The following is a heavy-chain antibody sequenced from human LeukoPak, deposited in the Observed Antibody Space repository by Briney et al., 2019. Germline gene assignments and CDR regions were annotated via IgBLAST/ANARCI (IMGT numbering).Heavy chain of an antibody. CDR3: VKCSGGNCYGTNYFEH. D-gene: IGHD2-15*01. CDR1: GYAFTTHA. V-gene: IGHV1-18*04. J-gene: IGHJ4*02. CDR2: ISSSNGNT. Sequence: GASVKVSCKPSGYAFTTHAITWVRQVPGRGLEWLGWISSSNGNTNSGRNVRGRVTMTTDASTSTAYMELRNLRSDDTAIYYCVKCSGGNCYGTNYFEHWGRGTLVSVSS.